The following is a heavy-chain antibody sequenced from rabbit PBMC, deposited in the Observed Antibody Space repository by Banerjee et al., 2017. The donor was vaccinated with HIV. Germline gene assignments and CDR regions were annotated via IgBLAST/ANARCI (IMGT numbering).Heavy chain of an antibody. CDR1: GFSFSNKYV. Sequence: QSLEESGGDLVKPGASLTLTCTASGFSFSNKYVMCWVRQAPGKGLDWIACIYAGSSGSTYYARWAKGRFTIAKTSSTTVTLQMTSLTAADTATYFCARDGYGGDGGLWGPGTLVTVS. CDR2: IYAGSSGST. CDR3: ARDGYGGDGGL. D-gene: IGHD4-2*01. J-gene: IGHJ4*01. V-gene: IGHV1S40*01.